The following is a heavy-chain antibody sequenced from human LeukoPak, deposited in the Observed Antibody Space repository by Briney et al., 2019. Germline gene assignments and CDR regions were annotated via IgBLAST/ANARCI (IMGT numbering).Heavy chain of an antibody. V-gene: IGHV3-21*01. CDR3: AREYSSSSCSDY. J-gene: IGHJ4*02. Sequence: GGSLRLSCAASGFTFGSYSMNWVRQAPGKGLEWVSSISSSSSYIYYADSVKGRFTISRDNAKNSLYLQMNSLRAEDTAVYYCAREYSSSSCSDYWGQGTLVTVSS. CDR2: ISSSSSYI. D-gene: IGHD6-6*01. CDR1: GFTFGSYS.